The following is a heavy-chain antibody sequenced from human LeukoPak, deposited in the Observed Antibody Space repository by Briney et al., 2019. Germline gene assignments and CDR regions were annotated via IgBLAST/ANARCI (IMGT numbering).Heavy chain of an antibody. CDR3: ARLAVAGTSWNYFDY. CDR2: ISAYNGNT. J-gene: IGHJ4*02. D-gene: IGHD6-19*01. CDR1: GYTFTSYG. V-gene: IGHV1-18*01. Sequence: ASVKVSCKASGYTFTSYGISWVRQAPGQGLEWMGWISAYNGNTNYAQKLQGRVTMTTDTSTSTAYMELRSLRSDDTAVYYCARLAVAGTSWNYFDYWGQGTLVTVSS.